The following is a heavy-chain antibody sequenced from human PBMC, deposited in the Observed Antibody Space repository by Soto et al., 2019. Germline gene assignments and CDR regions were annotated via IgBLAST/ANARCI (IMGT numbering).Heavy chain of an antibody. CDR3: AGLRGFYYYIDV. CDR2: INDSGTA. CDR1: GASSGTYY. D-gene: IGHD3-10*01. V-gene: IGHV4-34*01. Sequence: QVQLQQWGAGLLKPSETLSLTCAVHGASSGTYYWTWIRQPPGKGLEWIGEINDSGTANHSPSLKSRGIISVDTSANQFSLRLNSVTAADTAVYYCAGLRGFYYYIDVWGKGTTVTVSS. J-gene: IGHJ6*03.